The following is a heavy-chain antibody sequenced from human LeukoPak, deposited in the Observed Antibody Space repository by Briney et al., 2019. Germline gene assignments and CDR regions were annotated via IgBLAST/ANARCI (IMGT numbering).Heavy chain of an antibody. V-gene: IGHV3-30-3*02. Sequence: GRSLRLSCAASGFPFSSYPMHWVRQAPGKGLEWVAIVSNDARYKDYADSVKGRFTISRDNSKNTLFLQMNSLRAEDTAVYFCAKKSLWSGPFDYWGQGTLVTVFS. J-gene: IGHJ4*02. D-gene: IGHD3-3*01. CDR2: VSNDARYK. CDR3: AKKSLWSGPFDY. CDR1: GFPFSSYP.